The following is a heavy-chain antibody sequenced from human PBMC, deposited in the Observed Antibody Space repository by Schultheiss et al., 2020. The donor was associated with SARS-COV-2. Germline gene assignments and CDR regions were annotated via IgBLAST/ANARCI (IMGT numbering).Heavy chain of an antibody. CDR2: IWYDGSHK. V-gene: IGHV3-33*08. J-gene: IGHJ6*03. Sequence: GESLKISCAASGFTFSSYAMHWVRQAPGKGLEWVAVIWYDGSHKYYADSVKGRFTISRDNSKNALYLQMSSLRAEDTAVYYCARERKPLLLYYYYYMDVWGKGTTVTVSS. CDR1: GFTFSSYA. CDR3: ARERKPLLLYYYYYMDV. D-gene: IGHD2-15*01.